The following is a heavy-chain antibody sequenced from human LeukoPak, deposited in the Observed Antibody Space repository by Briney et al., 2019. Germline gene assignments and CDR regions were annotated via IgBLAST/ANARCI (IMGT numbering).Heavy chain of an antibody. V-gene: IGHV3-48*03. J-gene: IGHJ4*02. CDR1: GFTFSSYE. CDR2: ISSSGSTI. CDR3: AREGVGYSSGSYYFDY. D-gene: IGHD6-19*01. Sequence: PGGSLRLSCAASGFTFSSYEMNWVRQAPGKGLEWVSYISSSGSTIYYADSVKGRFTISRDNAKNSLYLQMNSLRAEDTAVYHCAREGVGYSSGSYYFDYWGQGTLVTVSS.